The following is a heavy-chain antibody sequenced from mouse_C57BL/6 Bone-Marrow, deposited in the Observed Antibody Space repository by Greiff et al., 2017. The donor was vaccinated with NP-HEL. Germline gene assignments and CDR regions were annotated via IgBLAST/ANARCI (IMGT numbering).Heavy chain of an antibody. J-gene: IGHJ3*01. CDR1: GYAFSSSW. CDR2: IYPGDGDT. Sequence: VKLQESGPELVKPGASVKISCKASGYAFSSSWMNWVKQRPGKGLEWIGRIYPGDGDTNYNGKFKGKATLTADKSSSTAYMPLSSLTSEYSAVYFGARHGNLFAYWGQETLVTVSA. V-gene: IGHV1-82*01. CDR3: ARHGNLFAY. D-gene: IGHD2-1*01.